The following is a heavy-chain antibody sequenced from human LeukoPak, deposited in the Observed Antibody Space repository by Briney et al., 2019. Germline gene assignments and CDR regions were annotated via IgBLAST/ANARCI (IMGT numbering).Heavy chain of an antibody. V-gene: IGHV3-48*01. CDR3: TRDPYSSGWSVPYWYFDL. J-gene: IGHJ2*01. CDR1: GFTFSRYS. CDR2: ISRSSSTI. Sequence: GGSLRLSCAASGFTFSRYSMNWVRQAPGKGLEWVSYISRSSSTIHYADSVKGRFTISRDNAKNSLYLQMNSLRAEDTAVYYCTRDPYSSGWSVPYWYFDLWGRGTLVTVSS. D-gene: IGHD6-19*01.